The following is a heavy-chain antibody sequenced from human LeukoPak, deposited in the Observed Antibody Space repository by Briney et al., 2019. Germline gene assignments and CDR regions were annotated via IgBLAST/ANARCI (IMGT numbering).Heavy chain of an antibody. CDR3: ARQRYCSSTSCYQYGSGTYPLDS. J-gene: IGHJ4*02. V-gene: IGHV3-21*01. CDR1: GFTFSSYS. Sequence: GGSLRLSCAASGFTFSSYSMNWVRQAPGKGLEWVSSISSSSTYIYYADSVKGRFTISRENAKNSLYLQMNSLRAEDTAAYYCARQRYCSSTSCYQYGSGTYPLDSWGQGTLVTVSS. CDR2: ISSSSTYI. D-gene: IGHD2-2*01.